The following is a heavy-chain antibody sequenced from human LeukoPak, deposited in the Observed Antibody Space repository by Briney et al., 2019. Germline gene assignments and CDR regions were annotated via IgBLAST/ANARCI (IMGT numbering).Heavy chain of an antibody. V-gene: IGHV1-2*02. Sequence: ASVKVSCKASGYTFTGYYMHWVRQAPGQGLEWMGWINPNSGGTNYAQKFQGRVTMTRDTSISTAYMELRSLRSDDTAVYYCARDRHYYDSSGYNDAFDIWGQGTMVTVSS. J-gene: IGHJ3*02. CDR2: INPNSGGT. D-gene: IGHD3-22*01. CDR1: GYTFTGYY. CDR3: ARDRHYYDSSGYNDAFDI.